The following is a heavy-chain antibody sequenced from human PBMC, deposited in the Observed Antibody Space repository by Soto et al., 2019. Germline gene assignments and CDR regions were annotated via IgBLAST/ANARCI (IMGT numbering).Heavy chain of an antibody. D-gene: IGHD1-26*01. V-gene: IGHV4-31*03. CDR1: NASITSSGYY. J-gene: IGHJ4*02. Sequence: QVQLQESGPRLVEASQTLSLTCTVSNASITSSGYYWSWVRQPPGKRLEWICYLYHSGSTFYSPSLQSRLTMSVDTSKNQFSLTLRSVTAADTAVYHCARMSGTYYVPDYWGQGTLVTVSS. CDR2: LYHSGST. CDR3: ARMSGTYYVPDY.